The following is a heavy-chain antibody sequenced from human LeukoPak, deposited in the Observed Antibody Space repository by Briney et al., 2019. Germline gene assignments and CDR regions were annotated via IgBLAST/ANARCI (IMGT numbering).Heavy chain of an antibody. V-gene: IGHV3-23*01. Sequence: GGSLRLSCAASGFTFSSYAMNWVRQAPGKGLEWVSAISGSGGSTYYADSVKGRFTISRDNSKNTLYLQMNSLRAEDTAVYYCAKAAIVVVITTPFDYWGQGTLVTVSS. CDR1: GFTFSSYA. J-gene: IGHJ4*02. CDR2: ISGSGGST. CDR3: AKAAIVVVITTPFDY. D-gene: IGHD3-22*01.